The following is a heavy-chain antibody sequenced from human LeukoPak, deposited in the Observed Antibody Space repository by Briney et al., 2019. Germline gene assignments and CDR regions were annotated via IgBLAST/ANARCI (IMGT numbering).Heavy chain of an antibody. J-gene: IGHJ4*02. CDR3: ARDPPDFVDTARYLDF. CDR2: ISSSSSYI. Sequence: PGGSLRLSCAASGFTFSSYSMNWVRQAPGKGLEWVSSISSSSSYIYYADSVKGRFTISRDNAKNSLYLQMNSLRAEDTAVYYCARDPPDFVDTARYLDFRGQGTLVTVSS. CDR1: GFTFSSYS. D-gene: IGHD5-18*01. V-gene: IGHV3-21*01.